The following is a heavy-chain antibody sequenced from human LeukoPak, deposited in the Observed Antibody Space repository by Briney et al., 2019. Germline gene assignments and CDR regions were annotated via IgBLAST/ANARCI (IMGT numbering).Heavy chain of an antibody. CDR3: ARRSITGTTSLDY. Sequence: PSETLSLTCTVSDGSITNNDWSWVRQTPGKGLEFIGYVHYSGTTYYNPSLKSRVTISVDTSKNQFSLKLSSVTAADTAVYYCARRSITGTTSLDYWGQGTLVTVSS. V-gene: IGHV4-59*08. CDR2: VHYSGTT. D-gene: IGHD1-20*01. CDR1: DGSITNND. J-gene: IGHJ4*02.